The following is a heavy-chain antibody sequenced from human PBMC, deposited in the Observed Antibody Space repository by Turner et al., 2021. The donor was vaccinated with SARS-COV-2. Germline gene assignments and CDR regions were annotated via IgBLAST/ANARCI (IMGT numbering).Heavy chain of an antibody. J-gene: IGHJ5*02. CDR1: GGSFSGFY. CDR3: ARAKGPSLYRSYYNPTFFDP. V-gene: IGHV4-34*01. D-gene: IGHD1-26*01. Sequence: QVHLQQWGAGLLKTSETLSLTCDVHGGSFSGFYWTWIRQSPGKGLEWIGEINDSGSTTYNPSLKSRLTISVDTSKNQFSLKLTSVTAADTAVYYCARAKGPSLYRSYYNPTFFDPWGQGILVTVSS. CDR2: INDSGST.